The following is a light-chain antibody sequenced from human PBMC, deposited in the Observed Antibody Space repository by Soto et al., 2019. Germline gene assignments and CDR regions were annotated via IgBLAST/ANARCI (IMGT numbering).Light chain of an antibody. CDR2: AAS. CDR3: QKYSSVPLT. CDR1: QGIRNH. V-gene: IGKV1-27*01. J-gene: IGKJ4*01. Sequence: DIQMTQSPSSLSASVGDRVTITCRASQGIRNHLAWYQQKPGKVPKLLIYAASTLQSGVPSRFSGSGSGTDFTLTISSLQPEDVATYCCQKYSSVPLTFGGGTKVEIK.